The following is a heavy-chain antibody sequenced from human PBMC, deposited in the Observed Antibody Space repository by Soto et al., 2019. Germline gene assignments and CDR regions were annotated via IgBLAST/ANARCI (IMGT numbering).Heavy chain of an antibody. D-gene: IGHD3-9*01. CDR3: ARDYDTNYGMDV. J-gene: IGHJ6*02. CDR2: INPNSGGT. CDR1: GYTFTGYY. V-gene: IGHV1-2*04. Sequence: ASVKGSCKASGYTFTGYYMHWVRQAPGQGLEWMGWINPNSGGTNYAQKFQGWVTMTRDTSISTAYMELSRLRSDDTAVYYCARDYDTNYGMDVWGQGTTVTVSS.